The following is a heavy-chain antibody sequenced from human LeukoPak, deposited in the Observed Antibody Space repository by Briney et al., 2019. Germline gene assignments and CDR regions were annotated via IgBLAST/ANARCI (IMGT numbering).Heavy chain of an antibody. CDR2: IYYSGST. Sequence: SETMSLTCTVSGGSISSSSYSWGWIRQPPGKGLEWIGRIYYSGSTYYNPSLKSRVIISVDTSKNQFSLKLSSVTAADTAVYYCARLEYYYQHRFDYWGQGTLVTVSS. V-gene: IGHV4-39*01. CDR3: ARLEYYYQHRFDY. CDR1: GGSISSSSYS. J-gene: IGHJ4*02. D-gene: IGHD3-10*01.